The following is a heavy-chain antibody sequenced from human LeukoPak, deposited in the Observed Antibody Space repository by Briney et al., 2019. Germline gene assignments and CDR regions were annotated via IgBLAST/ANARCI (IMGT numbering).Heavy chain of an antibody. Sequence: SETLSLTCTVSGGSIRSYYWSWIRQPPGKGLEWIGYIYYSGSTNYNPSLKSRVTISVDTSKNQFPLKLSSVTAADTAVYYCARDPYYYYDSSGHYSYFDYWGQGTLVTVSS. CDR2: IYYSGST. J-gene: IGHJ4*02. CDR3: ARDPYYYYDSSGHYSYFDY. V-gene: IGHV4-59*01. D-gene: IGHD3-22*01. CDR1: GGSIRSYY.